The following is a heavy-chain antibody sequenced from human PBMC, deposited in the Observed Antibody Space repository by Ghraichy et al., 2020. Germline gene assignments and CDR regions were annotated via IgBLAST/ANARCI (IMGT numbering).Heavy chain of an antibody. CDR2: IYYSGST. CDR1: GGSISSSSYY. CDR3: ARHCPRSFSYYYDSSGELDY. D-gene: IGHD3-22*01. Sequence: SETLSLTCTVSGGSISSSSYYWGWIRQPPGKGLEWIGSIYYSGSTYYNPSLKSRVTISVDTSKNQFSLKLSSVTAADTAVYYCARHCPRSFSYYYDSSGELDYWGQGTLVTVSS. V-gene: IGHV4-39*01. J-gene: IGHJ4*02.